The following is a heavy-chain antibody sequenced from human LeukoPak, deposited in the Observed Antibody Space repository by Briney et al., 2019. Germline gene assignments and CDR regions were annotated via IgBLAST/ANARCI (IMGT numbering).Heavy chain of an antibody. CDR3: ARGGGLDV. V-gene: IGHV3-23*01. J-gene: IGHJ6*02. CDR1: GFTFSSYA. D-gene: IGHD3-16*01. Sequence: GGSLRLSCAASGFTFSSYAMHWVRQAPGKGLEWVSVISGSGGTTYYADSVKGRFTTSRDNAKNSLYLQMSNLRAEDTAVYFCARGGGLDVWGQGATVTVSS. CDR2: ISGSGGTT.